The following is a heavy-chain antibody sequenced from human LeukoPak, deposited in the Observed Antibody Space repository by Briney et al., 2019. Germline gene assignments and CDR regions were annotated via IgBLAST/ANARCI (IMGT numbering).Heavy chain of an antibody. V-gene: IGHV3-7*01. CDR2: INQDGSVK. J-gene: IGHJ4*02. CDR1: GFTFSHYW. CDR3: SRSLEY. Sequence: PGGSLRLSCKASGFTFSHYWMDWVRQAPGKGLERVANINQDGSVKYYVDSVKGRFTISRDNTKSSLSLRMDSLRDDDTAVYYCSRSLEYLGQGTLVTVSS.